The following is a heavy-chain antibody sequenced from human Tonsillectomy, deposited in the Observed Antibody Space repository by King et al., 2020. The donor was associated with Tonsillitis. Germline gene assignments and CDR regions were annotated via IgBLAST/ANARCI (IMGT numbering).Heavy chain of an antibody. CDR1: GGSISDISYY. CDR2: IYYSGNT. CDR3: ARLFCYGYYFDY. V-gene: IGHV4-39*07. J-gene: IGHJ4*02. Sequence: QLQESGPGLAKSSETLSLTCTVSGGSISDISYYWGWIRQPPGKGLEWIGSIYYSGNTYYNPSLKSRVTISLDTSKNQFSLKLSSVTAADTAVYYCARLFCYGYYFDYWGQGTLVTVSS. D-gene: IGHD2-15*01.